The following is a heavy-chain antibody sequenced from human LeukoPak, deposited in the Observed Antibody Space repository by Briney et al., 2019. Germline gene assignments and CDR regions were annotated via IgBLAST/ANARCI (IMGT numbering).Heavy chain of an antibody. CDR1: GFTFISYS. V-gene: IGHV3-21*01. Sequence: PGGSLRLSCAASGFTFISYSVNWVRQAPGKGLEWVSSISSSSSYIYYADSVKGRFTISRDNANNSLYLQMNSLRAEDTAVYYCARDWTGLGYYDSSGYYDYWGQGTLVTVSS. D-gene: IGHD3-22*01. CDR2: ISSSSSYI. CDR3: ARDWTGLGYYDSSGYYDY. J-gene: IGHJ4*02.